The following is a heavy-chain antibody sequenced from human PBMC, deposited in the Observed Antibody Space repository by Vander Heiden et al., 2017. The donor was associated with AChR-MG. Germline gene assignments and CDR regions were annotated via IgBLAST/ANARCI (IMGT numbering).Heavy chain of an antibody. J-gene: IGHJ6*03. V-gene: IGHV3-48*02. Sequence: EVQLVESGGGLVQPGGSLRLSCAASGFTFSSYSMNWVRQAPGKGLEWVSYISSSSSTIYYADSVKGRFTISRDNAKNSLYLQMNSLRDEDTAVYYCARDPRYGDYYPGYYYYYYMDVWGKGTTVTVSS. CDR1: GFTFSSYS. CDR2: ISSSSSTI. CDR3: ARDPRYGDYYPGYYYYYYMDV. D-gene: IGHD4-17*01.